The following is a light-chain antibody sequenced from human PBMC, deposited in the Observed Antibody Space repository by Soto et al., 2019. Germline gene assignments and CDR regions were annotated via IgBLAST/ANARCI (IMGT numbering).Light chain of an antibody. CDR1: QSVGSA. V-gene: IGKV3-15*01. J-gene: IGKJ4*01. Sequence: EIVMTQSPATLSVSPGETATLSCRASQSVGSAVAWYQHKPGQAPSLLIVGASIRATGVPGRFSGGGSGTEFTLTISSLQSEAFAVYYCQQYKNWPPLTFGGGTTVEIK. CDR2: GAS. CDR3: QQYKNWPPLT.